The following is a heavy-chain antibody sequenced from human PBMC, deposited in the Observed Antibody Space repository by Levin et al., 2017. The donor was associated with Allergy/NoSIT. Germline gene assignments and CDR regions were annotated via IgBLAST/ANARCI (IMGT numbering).Heavy chain of an antibody. Sequence: GGSLRLSCAASGFTFSSYAMHWVRQAPGKGLEWVAVISYDGSNKYYADSVKGRFTISRDNSKNTLYLQMNSLRAEDTAVYYCARDSEYDIPLYYFDYWGQGTLVTVSS. J-gene: IGHJ4*02. CDR3: ARDSEYDIPLYYFDY. V-gene: IGHV3-30-3*01. CDR2: ISYDGSNK. D-gene: IGHD3-9*01. CDR1: GFTFSSYA.